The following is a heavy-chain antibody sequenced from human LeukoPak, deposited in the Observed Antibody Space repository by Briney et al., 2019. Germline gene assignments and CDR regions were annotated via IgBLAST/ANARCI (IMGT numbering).Heavy chain of an antibody. CDR2: IKQDGSEK. V-gene: IGHV3-7*01. D-gene: IGHD6-13*01. Sequence: PGGSLRLSCAASGFTSSSYWMSWVRQAPGKGLEWVANIKQDGSEKYYVGSVKGRFTISRDNAKNSLYLQMNSLRAADTAVYYCARDSIAAAGSFDYWGQGTLVTVSS. CDR1: GFTSSSYW. J-gene: IGHJ4*02. CDR3: ARDSIAAAGSFDY.